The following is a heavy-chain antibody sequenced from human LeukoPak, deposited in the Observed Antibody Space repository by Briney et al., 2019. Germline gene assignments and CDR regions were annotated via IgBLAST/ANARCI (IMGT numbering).Heavy chain of an antibody. CDR1: GFTFSGYA. CDR3: ARGMVTPDY. CDR2: INNGGGIGT. Sequence: GGSLRLSCAASGFTFSGYAMSWVRQAPGKGLEWVSAINNGGGIGTYYADSVKGRFTISRDNSKNTLFLQMNSLRAEDTAVYYCARGMVTPDYWGQGTLVTVSS. J-gene: IGHJ4*02. V-gene: IGHV3-23*01. D-gene: IGHD2-21*02.